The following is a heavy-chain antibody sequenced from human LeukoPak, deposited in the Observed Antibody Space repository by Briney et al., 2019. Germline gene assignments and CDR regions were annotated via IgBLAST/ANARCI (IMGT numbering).Heavy chain of an antibody. J-gene: IGHJ4*02. D-gene: IGHD3-22*01. CDR3: AREGSSGPYCFDY. CDR2: IYHSGST. CDR1: GGSISSSNW. V-gene: IGHV4-4*02. Sequence: SETLSLTCAVSGGSISSSNWWSWVRQPPGKGLEWIGEIYHSGSTYYNPSLKSRVAISVDTSKNQFSLKLSSVTAADTAVYYCAREGSSGPYCFDYWGQGTLVTVSS.